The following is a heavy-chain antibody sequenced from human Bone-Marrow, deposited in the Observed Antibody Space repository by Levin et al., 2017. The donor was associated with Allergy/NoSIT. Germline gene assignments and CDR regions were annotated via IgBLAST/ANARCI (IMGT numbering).Heavy chain of an antibody. V-gene: IGHV1-3*04. CDR1: GYSFTTHR. J-gene: IGHJ3*01. CDR3: ARESTGDHYGNVFDV. D-gene: IGHD4-17*01. CDR2: INIGNGNT. Sequence: ASVKVSCKASGYSFTTHRIHWVRQAPGQRLEWMGWINIGNGNTEYSHKFRGRVTIARDTSGNTSYMDLKSLRSEDTAMYFCARESTGDHYGNVFDVWGQGTMVTVSS.